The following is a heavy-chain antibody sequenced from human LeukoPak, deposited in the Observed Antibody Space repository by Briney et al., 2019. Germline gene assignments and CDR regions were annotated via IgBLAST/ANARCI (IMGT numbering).Heavy chain of an antibody. CDR3: ARCPTSGGRCYEFDF. D-gene: IGHD2-15*01. CDR1: GGTFSSYA. J-gene: IGHJ4*02. V-gene: IGHV1-69*04. Sequence: SVKVSCKASGGTFSSYAISRVRQAPGQGLEWMGRIIPILGIANYAQKSQGRVTITADKSTSTAYMELSSLRSEDTAVYYCARCPTSGGRCYEFDFWGQGTLVTVSS. CDR2: IIPILGIA.